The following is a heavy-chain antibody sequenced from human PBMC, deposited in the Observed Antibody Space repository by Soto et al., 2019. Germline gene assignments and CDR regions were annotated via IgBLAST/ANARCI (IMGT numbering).Heavy chain of an antibody. CDR3: AKDLGVQYSGYGYFDY. D-gene: IGHD5-12*01. V-gene: IGHV3-23*01. Sequence: PGGSLRLSCAASGFAFSSYAMSWVRQAPGKGLEWVSAISGSGGSTYYADSVKGRFTISRDNSKNTLYLQMNSLRAEDTAVYYCAKDLGVQYSGYGYFDYWGQGTLVTVSS. J-gene: IGHJ4*02. CDR2: ISGSGGST. CDR1: GFAFSSYA.